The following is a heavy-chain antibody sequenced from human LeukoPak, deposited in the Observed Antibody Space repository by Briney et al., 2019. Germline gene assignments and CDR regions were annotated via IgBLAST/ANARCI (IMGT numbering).Heavy chain of an antibody. CDR2: INPNAGGT. J-gene: IGHJ4*02. D-gene: IGHD3-16*01. CDR3: ARVGGPTPGHYYFDY. CDR1: GYTFTGFY. Sequence: ASVKVSCKASGYTFTGFYMHWVRQAPGQGLEWMGWINPNAGGTHYALKFQGRVTMTSDTSITTAYMELSSLRSDDTAVYYCARVGGPTPGHYYFDYWGQGALVTVSS. V-gene: IGHV1-2*02.